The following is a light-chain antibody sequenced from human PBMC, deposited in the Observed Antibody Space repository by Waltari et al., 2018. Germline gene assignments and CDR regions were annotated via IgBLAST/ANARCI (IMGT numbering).Light chain of an antibody. J-gene: IGKJ2*01. Sequence: DIVMTQSPDSLAVSLGERATINCKPRQSVLNTPNNRNRLAWFQQKPGQPPKVLIYWASTRESGVPDRFSGSGSGTDFTLTISSLQAEDVAVYYCQQYDSTPPTFGQGTKLEIK. V-gene: IGKV4-1*01. CDR1: QSVLNTPNNRNR. CDR3: QQYDSTPPT. CDR2: WAS.